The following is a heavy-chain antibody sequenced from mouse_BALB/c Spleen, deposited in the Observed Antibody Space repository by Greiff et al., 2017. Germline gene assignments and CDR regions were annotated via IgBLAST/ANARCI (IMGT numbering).Heavy chain of an antibody. V-gene: IGHV2-9*02. CDR1: GFSLTSYG. CDR2: IWAGGST. Sequence: VQLVESGPGLVAPSQSLSITCTVSGFSLTSYGVHWVRQPPGKGLEWLGVIWAGGSTNYNSALMSRLSISKDNSKSQVFLKMNSLQTDDTAMYYCARDREVYERDYYAMDYWGQGTSVTVSS. J-gene: IGHJ4*01. D-gene: IGHD2-3*01. CDR3: ARDREVYERDYYAMDY.